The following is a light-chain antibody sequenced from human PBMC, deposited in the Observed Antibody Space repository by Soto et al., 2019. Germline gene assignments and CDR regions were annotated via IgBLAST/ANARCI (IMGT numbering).Light chain of an antibody. Sequence: SYELTQPPSVSVSPGQTVSITCSGDKLGTKYACWYQQKPGQSPVLVIYQDTKRPSGIPERFAGSNSGDTATLTISGTQTMDEADYYCQAWDRSTVVFGGGTKVTVL. CDR1: KLGTKY. CDR2: QDT. V-gene: IGLV3-1*01. CDR3: QAWDRSTVV. J-gene: IGLJ2*01.